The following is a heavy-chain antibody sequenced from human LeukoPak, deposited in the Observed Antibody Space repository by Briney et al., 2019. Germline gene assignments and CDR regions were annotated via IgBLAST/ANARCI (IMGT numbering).Heavy chain of an antibody. V-gene: IGHV4-61*02. CDR3: ARGGRYYYDSSGYYGLDY. CDR1: GGSISSGSYY. CDR2: IYTSGST. J-gene: IGHJ4*02. D-gene: IGHD3-22*01. Sequence: SQTLSLTCTVSGGSISSGSYYWSWSRQPAGKGLEWIGRIYTSGSTNYNPSLKSRVTISVDTSKNQFSLKLSSVTAADTAVYYCARGGRYYYDSSGYYGLDYWGQGTLVTVSS.